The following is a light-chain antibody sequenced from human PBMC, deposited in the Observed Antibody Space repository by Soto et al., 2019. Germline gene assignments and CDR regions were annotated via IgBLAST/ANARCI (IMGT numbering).Light chain of an antibody. V-gene: IGKV4-1*01. CDR3: QQYFDVPFT. CDR2: WAS. J-gene: IGKJ4*01. CDR1: RRVLYKSNNKNH. Sequence: DIVMTQSPDSLAVSLGERATVNCKCSRRVLYKSNNKNHLAWYQQKPGQPPQLIIYWASTRESGVPERFSGSGSGTDFTLTISSLEAEDVAFYWCQQYFDVPFTFGGGTKVDIK.